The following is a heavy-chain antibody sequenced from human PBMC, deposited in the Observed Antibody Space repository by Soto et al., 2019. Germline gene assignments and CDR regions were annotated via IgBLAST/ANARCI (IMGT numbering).Heavy chain of an antibody. Sequence: QVQLQQWGAGLLKPSETLSLTCAVYGGSFSGYYWSWIRQPPGKGLEWIGEINHSGSTNYNPSLNIPVTISADTSKNQFSLKLSSVIAADTAVYYCARGWGRIFDYWGQGTLVTVSS. D-gene: IGHD7-27*01. V-gene: IGHV4-34*01. CDR3: ARGWGRIFDY. CDR2: INHSGST. CDR1: GGSFSGYY. J-gene: IGHJ4*02.